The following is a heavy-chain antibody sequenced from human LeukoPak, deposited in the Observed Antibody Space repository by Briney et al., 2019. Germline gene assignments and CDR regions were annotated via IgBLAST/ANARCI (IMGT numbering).Heavy chain of an antibody. Sequence: SETLSLTCAVYGGSFSGYYWSWIRQPPGKGLEWIGEINHSGSTNYNPSLKSRVTISVDTSKNQFSLKLSSVTAADTAVYYCAGVRAIMARGRDYYYGMDVWGQGTTVTVSS. D-gene: IGHD3-10*01. J-gene: IGHJ6*02. CDR3: AGVRAIMARGRDYYYGMDV. V-gene: IGHV4-34*01. CDR2: INHSGST. CDR1: GGSFSGYY.